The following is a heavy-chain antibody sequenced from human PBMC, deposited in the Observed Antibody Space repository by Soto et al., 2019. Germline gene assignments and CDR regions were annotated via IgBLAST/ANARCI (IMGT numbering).Heavy chain of an antibody. CDR2: ISDYNGNT. D-gene: IGHD3-10*01. V-gene: IGHV1-18*01. J-gene: IGHJ6*02. CDR3: AREGYYSGSWSYSLPRYYGIDV. Sequence: QVQLVQSGAEVKKPGASVKVYCKASGYSFTPYGISWVRQAPGQGLEWMGWISDYNGNTNHEKKFQGRVTMTTDTSTRTAYMELKSLRSDDTAVYYCAREGYYSGSWSYSLPRYYGIDVWGQGTTVTVS. CDR1: GYSFTPYG.